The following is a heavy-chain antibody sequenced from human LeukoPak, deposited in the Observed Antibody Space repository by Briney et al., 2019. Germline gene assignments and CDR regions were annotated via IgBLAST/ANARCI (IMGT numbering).Heavy chain of an antibody. Sequence: SETLSLTCTVSGGSISNYYWSWIRQPPGKGLEWIGYIHYSGNINYNPSLKSRVTISVDTSKNQVSLKLSSVTAADTAVYYCARSSGSGPAYYYGLDVWGQGTTVTVFS. CDR2: IHYSGNI. J-gene: IGHJ6*02. CDR3: ARSSGSGPAYYYGLDV. V-gene: IGHV4-59*01. CDR1: GGSISNYY. D-gene: IGHD6-19*01.